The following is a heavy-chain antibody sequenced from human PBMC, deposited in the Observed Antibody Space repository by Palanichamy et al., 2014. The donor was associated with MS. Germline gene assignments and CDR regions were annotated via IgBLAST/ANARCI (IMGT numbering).Heavy chain of an antibody. CDR1: IHLSSYS. D-gene: IGHD5-12*01. Sequence: EVQLVEVWGRLGTAWGVPETLLCSLWIHLSSYSMNWVRQAPGKGLEWVSYISSSSSTIYYADSVKGRFTISRDNAKNSLYLQMNSLRDEDTAVYYCARDSRVATTPTDYWGQGTLVTVSS. CDR3: ARDSRVATTPTDY. J-gene: IGHJ4*02. CDR2: ISSSSSTI. V-gene: IGHV3-48*02.